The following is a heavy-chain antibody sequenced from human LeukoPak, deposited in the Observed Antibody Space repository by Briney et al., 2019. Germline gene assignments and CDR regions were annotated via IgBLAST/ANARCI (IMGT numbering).Heavy chain of an antibody. Sequence: GGSLTLSCPASGFTFRRYNMNWLRQAPGKALEWVSSIGSSSTYIYYADSLKGRFTISRDNAKKSLYLQMNSLRAEDTAVYYCAREGTAASSELAFDIWGQGTMVTVSS. CDR1: GFTFRRYN. J-gene: IGHJ3*02. V-gene: IGHV3-21*01. D-gene: IGHD2-2*01. CDR2: IGSSSTYI. CDR3: AREGTAASSELAFDI.